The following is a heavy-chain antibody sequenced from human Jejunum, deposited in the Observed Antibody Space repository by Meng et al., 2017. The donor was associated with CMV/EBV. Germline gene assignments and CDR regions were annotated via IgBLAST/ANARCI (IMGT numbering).Heavy chain of an antibody. D-gene: IGHD6-19*01. CDR2: MNPNRGTT. J-gene: IGHJ4*02. Sequence: QLQLVQAGAEVKKPGASVKVSCKASGYTFTSYDINWVRQGTGHGLEWMGRMNPNRGTTGYAQKFQGRVTMTRNISKSTAYMDLSSLRSEDTAVYYCATGVADFEYWGQGTLVTVSS. V-gene: IGHV1-8*01. CDR1: GYTFTSYD. CDR3: ATGVADFEY.